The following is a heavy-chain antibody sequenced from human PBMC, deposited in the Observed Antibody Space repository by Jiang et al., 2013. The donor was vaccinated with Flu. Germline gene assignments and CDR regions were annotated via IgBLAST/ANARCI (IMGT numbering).Heavy chain of an antibody. Sequence: GLVKPSETLSLTCTVSGGSISSYYWSWIRQPPGKGLEWIGYIYYSGSTNYNPSLKSRVTISVDTSKNQFSLKLSSVTAADTAVYYCARAREKDCSSTSCYGWFDPWGQGTLVTVSS. V-gene: IGHV4-59*01. CDR3: ARAREKDCSSTSCYGWFDP. D-gene: IGHD2-2*01. J-gene: IGHJ5*02. CDR1: GGSISSYY. CDR2: IYYSGST.